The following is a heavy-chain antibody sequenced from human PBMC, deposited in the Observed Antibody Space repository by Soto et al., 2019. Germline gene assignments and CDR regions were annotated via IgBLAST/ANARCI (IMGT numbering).Heavy chain of an antibody. CDR3: ARAYCSGGSCYEGGAGMDV. Sequence: SVKVSCKASGGTFSSYAISWVRQAPGQGLEWMGGIIPIFGTANYAQKFQGRVTITADESTSTAYMELSSLRSEDTAVYYCARAYCSGGSCYEGGAGMDVWGQGTTVTVSS. D-gene: IGHD2-15*01. CDR2: IIPIFGTA. V-gene: IGHV1-69*13. CDR1: GGTFSSYA. J-gene: IGHJ6*02.